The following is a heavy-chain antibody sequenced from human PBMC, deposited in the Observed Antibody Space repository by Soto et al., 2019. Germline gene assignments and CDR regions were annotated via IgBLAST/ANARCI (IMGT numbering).Heavy chain of an antibody. CDR2: IIPILGIA. D-gene: IGHD2-21*02. CDR1: GGTFSSYT. Sequence: VQLVQSGAEVKKPGSSVKVSCKASGGTFSSYTISWVRQAPGQGLEWMGRIIPILGIANYARKFQGRVTITADKSTSTAYMELCSLRSEDTAVYSCATLLLAYCGGDCPMADYWGQGTLVTVSS. CDR3: ATLLLAYCGGDCPMADY. J-gene: IGHJ4*02. V-gene: IGHV1-69*02.